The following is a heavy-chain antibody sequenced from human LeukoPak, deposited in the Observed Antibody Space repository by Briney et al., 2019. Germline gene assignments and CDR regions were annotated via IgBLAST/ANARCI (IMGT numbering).Heavy chain of an antibody. CDR2: IWYDGSSK. J-gene: IGHJ5*02. D-gene: IGHD3-10*01. CDR3: AGSDYYGSGSHANWIDP. Sequence: GGSLRLSCVVSGFILSSYDMHWVRQAPGKGLEWVAVIWYDGSSKYYADSVKGRFTISRDNSKNTLYLQMNSLRAEDTAVYYCAGSDYYGSGSHANWIDPWGQGTLVTVSS. CDR1: GFILSSYD. V-gene: IGHV3-33*01.